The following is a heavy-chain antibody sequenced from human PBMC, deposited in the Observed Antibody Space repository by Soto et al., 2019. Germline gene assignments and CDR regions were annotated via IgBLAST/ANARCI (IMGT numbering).Heavy chain of an antibody. D-gene: IGHD1-26*01. CDR2: VRNKANSYTT. Sequence: EVQLVESGGGLVQSGGSLRLSCAASGFRFSDHFMDWVRQAPGKGLQWIGRVRNKANSYTTVYAASVEGRFTVSRDDSKNLVYLQMNSLKLEDTAVYYCARDKLGGGFDYWGQGTLVTVSA. CDR3: ARDKLGGGFDY. J-gene: IGHJ4*02. CDR1: GFRFSDHF. V-gene: IGHV3-72*01.